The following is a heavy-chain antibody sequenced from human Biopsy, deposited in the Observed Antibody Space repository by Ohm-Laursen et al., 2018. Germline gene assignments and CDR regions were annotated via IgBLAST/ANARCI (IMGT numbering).Heavy chain of an antibody. CDR3: ARATNSTGWPYYYFYGMDV. D-gene: IGHD2/OR15-2a*01. Sequence: GTLSLTCTVSGRSISSDYWSWIRQTPGKGLEWIGYIYYSGSTNYNPSLKSRVTISVDTSKNQFSLRLNSVTAADTAVYYCARATNSTGWPYYYFYGMDVWGQGTTVTVS. CDR1: GRSISSDY. J-gene: IGHJ6*02. V-gene: IGHV4-59*01. CDR2: IYYSGST.